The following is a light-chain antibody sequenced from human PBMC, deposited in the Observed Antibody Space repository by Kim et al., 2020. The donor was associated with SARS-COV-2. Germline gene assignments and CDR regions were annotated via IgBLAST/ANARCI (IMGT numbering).Light chain of an antibody. CDR1: ETGGNKF. CDR3: HHYASSPVT. V-gene: IGKV3-20*01. CDR2: GAS. Sequence: EFVLTQSPGPLSLSPGGTATLSCRASETGGNKFLAWYQQRPGQAPRLIMHGASNRATGIPDRFTGSASGTDFTLTIHRLEPEDFAMYYCHHYASSPVTFGQGTRLEIK. J-gene: IGKJ5*01.